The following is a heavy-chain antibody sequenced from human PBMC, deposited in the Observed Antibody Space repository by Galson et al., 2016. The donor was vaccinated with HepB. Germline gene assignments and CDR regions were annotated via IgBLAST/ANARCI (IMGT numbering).Heavy chain of an antibody. CDR2: IWYDGSNK. CDR1: GFTFSSYG. D-gene: IGHD2-15*01. J-gene: IGHJ4*02. V-gene: IGHV3-33*01. CDR3: ARWGRKSYCSGGSCYSGGDYFDS. Sequence: SLRLSCAASGFTFSSYGMHWVRQAPGKGLEWVAVIWYDGSNKYYVDSVKGRFTISRDNSKNTLYLQMNSLRAEDTAVYFCARWGRKSYCSGGSCYSGGDYFDSGGQGTLVTVSS.